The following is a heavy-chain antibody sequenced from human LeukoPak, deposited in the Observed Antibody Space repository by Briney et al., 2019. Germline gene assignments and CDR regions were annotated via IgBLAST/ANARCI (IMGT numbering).Heavy chain of an antibody. J-gene: IGHJ4*02. Sequence: SETLSLTCTVSGGSVSSGSYYWSWIRQPPGKGLEWIGYIYYSGSTNYNPSLKSRVTISVDTSKNQFSLKLSSMTAADTAVYYCATSYYYDSSGYYYGFDYWGQGTLVTVSS. V-gene: IGHV4-61*01. CDR3: ATSYYYDSSGYYYGFDY. D-gene: IGHD3-22*01. CDR2: IYYSGST. CDR1: GGSVSSGSYY.